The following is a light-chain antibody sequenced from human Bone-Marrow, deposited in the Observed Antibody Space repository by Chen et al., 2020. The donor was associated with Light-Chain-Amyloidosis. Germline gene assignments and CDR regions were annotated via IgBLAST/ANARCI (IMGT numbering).Light chain of an antibody. CDR3: SSYTSGSTSNWV. Sequence: QSALTQPASASGSPRQSITISCSGTSSDDGGYNYVSWYQQHPGKAPKLMIDDVSNRPSGVSNRFSGSKSGNTASLTISVRQAEDEADYYCSSYTSGSTSNWVFGGGTKLTVL. J-gene: IGLJ3*02. CDR2: DVS. CDR1: SSDDGGYNY. V-gene: IGLV2-14*01.